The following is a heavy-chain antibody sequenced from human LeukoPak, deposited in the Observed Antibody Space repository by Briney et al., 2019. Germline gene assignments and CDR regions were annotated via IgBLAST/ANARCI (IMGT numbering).Heavy chain of an antibody. CDR1: GFTFSSYV. J-gene: IGHJ4*02. CDR2: ISGSGGST. CDR3: AKGYESSGYYVDYFDY. Sequence: GVSLRLSCAASGFTFSSYVMSWVRQAPGKGLEWVSAISGSGGSTYYADSVKGRFTISRDNSKNTLYLQMNSLRAEDTAVYYCAKGYESSGYYVDYFDYWGQGTLVTVSS. D-gene: IGHD3-22*01. V-gene: IGHV3-23*01.